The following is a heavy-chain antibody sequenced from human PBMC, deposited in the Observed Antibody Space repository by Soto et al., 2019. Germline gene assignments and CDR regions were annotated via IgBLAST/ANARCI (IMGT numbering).Heavy chain of an antibody. CDR1: GGSMSSYC. D-gene: IGHD1-1*01. V-gene: IGHV4-59*01. J-gene: IGHJ2*01. Sequence: PSETLSLTWTVSGGSMSSYCWGWSRQPPAKGLEWIAHIYYSGGTTYNPSLKSRVTISVDMSKNQLCLHLSSVPAADAAIYYCAPVWRRVWYFDLWGRDTLV. CDR2: IYYSGGT. CDR3: APVWRRVWYFDL.